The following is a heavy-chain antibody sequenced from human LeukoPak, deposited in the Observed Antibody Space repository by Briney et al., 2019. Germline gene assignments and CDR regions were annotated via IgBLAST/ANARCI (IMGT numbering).Heavy chain of an antibody. CDR2: ISSSSIYI. D-gene: IGHD3-10*01. CDR3: ARASYYYGSGSYYPNDAFDI. CDR1: GFTFSTYS. Sequence: GGSLRLSCAASGFTFSTYSMNWVRQAPGKGLEWVSSISSSSIYIYYADSVKGRFTISRDNAKNSLYLQMNSLRAEDTAAYYCARASYYYGSGSYYPNDAFDIWGQGTMVTVSS. J-gene: IGHJ3*02. V-gene: IGHV3-21*01.